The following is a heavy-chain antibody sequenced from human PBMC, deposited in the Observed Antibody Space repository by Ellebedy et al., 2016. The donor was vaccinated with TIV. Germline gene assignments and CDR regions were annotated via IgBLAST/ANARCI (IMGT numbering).Heavy chain of an antibody. V-gene: IGHV5-10-1*01. Sequence: GGSLRLSCKGSGYSFTSYWISWVRQMPGKGLEWMGRIDPSDSYTNYSPSFQGHVTISADKSISTAYLQWSSLKASDTAMYYCARHKSSSSAVDGMDVWGQGTTVTVSS. CDR3: ARHKSSSSAVDGMDV. CDR2: IDPSDSYT. J-gene: IGHJ6*02. CDR1: GYSFTSYW. D-gene: IGHD6-6*01.